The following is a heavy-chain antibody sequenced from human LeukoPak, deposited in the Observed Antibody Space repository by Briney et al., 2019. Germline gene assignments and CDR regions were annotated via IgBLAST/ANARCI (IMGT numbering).Heavy chain of an antibody. CDR1: GFTFSSYA. D-gene: IGHD3-9*01. CDR2: ISGRGGDT. Sequence: GGSLRLSCAASGFTFSSYAMSWVRQAPGKGLEWVSAISGRGGDTFYADSVKGRFTFSRDNSKNTMFLQMNSLRAEDTALYYCAKEARDILTHYYWGSQFDYWGQGTLVIVSS. CDR3: AKEARDILTHYYWGSQFDY. J-gene: IGHJ4*02. V-gene: IGHV3-23*01.